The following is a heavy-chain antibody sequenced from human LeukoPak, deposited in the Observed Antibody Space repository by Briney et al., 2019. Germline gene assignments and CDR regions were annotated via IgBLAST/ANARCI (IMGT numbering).Heavy chain of an antibody. V-gene: IGHV4-59*08. D-gene: IGHD6-13*01. J-gene: IGHJ5*02. CDR2: IYYSGST. Sequence: PSETLSLTCTVSGVSISSYYWSWIRQPPGKGLEWIGYIYYSGSTNYNPSLKSRVTISVDTSKNQFSLKLSSVTAADTAVYARHIAAAGTGWFDPWGQGTLVTVSS. CDR1: GVSISSYY. CDR3: HIAAAGTGWFDP.